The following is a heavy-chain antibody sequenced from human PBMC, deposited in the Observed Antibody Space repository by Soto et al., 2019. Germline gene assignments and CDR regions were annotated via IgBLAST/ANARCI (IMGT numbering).Heavy chain of an antibody. Sequence: SETLSLTCTVSGGSISSYYWSWIRQPPGKGLEWIGYIYYSGSTNYNPSLKSRVTISVDTSKNQFSLKLSSVTAADTAVYYCARDSGGKLYYYGMDVWGQGTTVTVSS. D-gene: IGHD2-15*01. CDR2: IYYSGST. CDR1: GGSISSYY. CDR3: ARDSGGKLYYYGMDV. J-gene: IGHJ6*02. V-gene: IGHV4-59*01.